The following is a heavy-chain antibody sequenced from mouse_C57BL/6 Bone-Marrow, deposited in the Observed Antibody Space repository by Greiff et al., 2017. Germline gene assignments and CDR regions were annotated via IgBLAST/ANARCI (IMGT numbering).Heavy chain of an antibody. CDR3: ARLDGYSYFDY. V-gene: IGHV1-63*01. J-gene: IGHJ2*01. CDR1: GYTFTNYW. D-gene: IGHD2-3*01. Sequence: VQLQQSGAELVRPGTSVKMSCKASGYTFTNYWIGWAKQRPGHGLEWIGDIYPGGGYTNYNEKFKGKATLTADKSSSTAYMQFSSLTSEDAAIYYCARLDGYSYFDYWGQGTTLTVSS. CDR2: IYPGGGYT.